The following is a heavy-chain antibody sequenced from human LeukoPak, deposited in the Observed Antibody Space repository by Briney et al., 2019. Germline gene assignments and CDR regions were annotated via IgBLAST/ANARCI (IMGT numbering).Heavy chain of an antibody. CDR1: GGSISSGGYY. J-gene: IGHJ4*02. V-gene: IGHV4-30-2*01. Sequence: PSQTLSLTCTISGGSISSGGYYWSWIRQPPGKGLEWIGEINHSGSTNYNPSLKSRVTISVDTSKNQFSLKLSSVTAADTAVYYCARGVIDPGSSSRPPYYFDYWGQGTLVTVSS. CDR2: INHSGST. D-gene: IGHD6-13*01. CDR3: ARGVIDPGSSSRPPYYFDY.